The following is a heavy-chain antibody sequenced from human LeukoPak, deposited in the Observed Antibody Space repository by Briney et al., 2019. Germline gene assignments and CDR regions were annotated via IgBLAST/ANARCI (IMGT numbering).Heavy chain of an antibody. CDR2: ISAYNGNT. Sequence: ASVKVSCKASGYTFTSYGISWGRQAPGHGLEWMGWISAYNGNTNYAQKLQGRVTMTTDTSTITASMELRGLRGDGRAVYCWAGGGGGNVRWFRPWGRGPRVPV. V-gene: IGHV1-18*01. D-gene: IGHD3-16*01. J-gene: IGHJ5*02. CDR1: GYTFTSYG. CDR3: AGGGGGNVRWFRP.